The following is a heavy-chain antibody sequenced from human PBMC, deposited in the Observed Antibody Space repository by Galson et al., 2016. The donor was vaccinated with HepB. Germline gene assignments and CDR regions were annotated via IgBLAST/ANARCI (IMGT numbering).Heavy chain of an antibody. CDR2: VYSGGST. D-gene: IGHD3-16*02. Sequence: SLRLSCAASGFTVSGSYMSWVRQAPGKGLEWVSVVYSGGSTYYADSVKGRFTFSRDNSKNKLYLQMNSLGAEDTAAYYCARDLRDKGSSRYYYGMDVWGQGTTVTVSS. J-gene: IGHJ6*02. V-gene: IGHV3-53*01. CDR1: GFTVSGSY. CDR3: ARDLRDKGSSRYYYGMDV.